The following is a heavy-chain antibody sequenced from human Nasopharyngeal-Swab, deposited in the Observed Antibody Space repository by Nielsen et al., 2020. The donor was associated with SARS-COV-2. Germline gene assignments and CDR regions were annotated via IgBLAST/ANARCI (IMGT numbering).Heavy chain of an antibody. J-gene: IGHJ3*02. D-gene: IGHD6-13*01. V-gene: IGHV3-30*04. Sequence: GESLKISCAASGFTFSSYAMHWVRQAPGKGLEWVAVISYDGSNKYLADSVQGRFTISRDNSKNALYLQMNGLRADDTAVYYCARDPRPLAAAGYLVAFDIWGQGTMVTVSS. CDR3: ARDPRPLAAAGYLVAFDI. CDR1: GFTFSSYA. CDR2: ISYDGSNK.